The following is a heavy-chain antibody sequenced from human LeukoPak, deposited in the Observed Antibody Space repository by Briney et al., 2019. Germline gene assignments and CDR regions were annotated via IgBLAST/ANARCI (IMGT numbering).Heavy chain of an antibody. Sequence: SVKVSCKASGFTFTSSAVQWVRQARGQRLEWIGWIVVGSGNTNYAQKFQERVTITRDISTSTAYMELSSLRSEDTAVYYCARVGDSSGGNYWGQGTLVTVSS. J-gene: IGHJ4*02. D-gene: IGHD2-15*01. V-gene: IGHV1-58*01. CDR1: GFTFTSSA. CDR2: IVVGSGNT. CDR3: ARVGDSSGGNY.